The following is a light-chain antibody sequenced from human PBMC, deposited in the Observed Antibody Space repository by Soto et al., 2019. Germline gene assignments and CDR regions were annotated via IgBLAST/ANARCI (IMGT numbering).Light chain of an antibody. Sequence: QSVLTQPASVSGSPGQSITISCTGTSSDVGGYNYASWYQQHPGKAPKLMIYDVSNRPSGVPDRFSGSKSGTSASLAISGLQSEDEADYYCAAWDDSLNGHYVFGTGTKVTVL. J-gene: IGLJ1*01. V-gene: IGLV2-14*01. CDR2: DVS. CDR3: AAWDDSLNGHYV. CDR1: SSDVGGYNY.